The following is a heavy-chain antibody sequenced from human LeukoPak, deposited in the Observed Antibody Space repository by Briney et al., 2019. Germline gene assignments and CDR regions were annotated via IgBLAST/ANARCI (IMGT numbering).Heavy chain of an antibody. D-gene: IGHD5-24*01. Sequence: SARVSCKASLGTFSSYAISWVRQAPGQGREWMGRIIPIFGAANYAQKFQGSDTITADESTCTAYMGLSSLRSEDTAVYYCARVKGWPETYFDYWGQGTLVTVSS. CDR2: IIPIFGAA. CDR3: ARVKGWPETYFDY. CDR1: LGTFSSYA. V-gene: IGHV1-69*13. J-gene: IGHJ4*02.